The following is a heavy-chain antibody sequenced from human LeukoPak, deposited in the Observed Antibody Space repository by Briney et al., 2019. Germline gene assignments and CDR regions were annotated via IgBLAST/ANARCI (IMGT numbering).Heavy chain of an antibody. CDR2: IYYSGTT. CDR1: CGSISSSSYS. CDR3: ARLRFDFWSGYTHPYFDY. V-gene: IGHV4-39*01. Sequence: SETLSLTCTVSCGSISSSSYSWGWIRQPPGKGLEWIGSIYYSGTTYYNPSLKSRVTISVDTSKIQFSLKLSSVAATDTAVYFCARLRFDFWSGYTHPYFDYWGQGTLVTVSS. J-gene: IGHJ4*02. D-gene: IGHD3-3*01.